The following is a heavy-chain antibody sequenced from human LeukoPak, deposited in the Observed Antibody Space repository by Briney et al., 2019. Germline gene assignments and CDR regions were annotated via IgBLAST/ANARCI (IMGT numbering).Heavy chain of an antibody. D-gene: IGHD3-10*01. CDR3: ARGTMVRGVIAMNYMDV. CDR2: IIPIFGTA. J-gene: IGHJ6*03. V-gene: IGHV1-69*06. Sequence: SVKVSCKASGYTFTGYYMHWVRQAPGQGLEWMGGIIPIFGTANYAQKFQGRVTITADKSTSTAYMELSSLRSEDTAVYYCARGTMVRGVIAMNYMDVWGKGTTVTVSS. CDR1: GYTFTGYY.